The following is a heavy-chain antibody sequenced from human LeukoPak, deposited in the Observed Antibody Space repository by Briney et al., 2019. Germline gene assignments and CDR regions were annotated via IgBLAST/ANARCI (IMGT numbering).Heavy chain of an antibody. CDR2: FYWDDDK. J-gene: IGHJ5*02. CDR1: GFSLSTSGVG. Sequence: SGPTLVQPTPTLTLTCTFSGFSLSTSGVGVGWIRQPPGKALEGLALFYWDDDKRYSPSLKSRLTITKDTSKNQVVLTMTNMDPVDTATYYCAHRRETHPEIPSPWHWCDPWGQGTLVTVSS. V-gene: IGHV2-5*02. CDR3: AHRRETHPEIPSPWHWCDP. D-gene: IGHD5-24*01.